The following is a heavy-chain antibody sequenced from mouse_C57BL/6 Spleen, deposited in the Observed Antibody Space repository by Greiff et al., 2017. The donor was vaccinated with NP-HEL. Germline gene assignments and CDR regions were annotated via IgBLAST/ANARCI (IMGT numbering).Heavy chain of an antibody. Sequence: VMLVESGPGLVQPSQSLSITCTVSGFSLTSYGVHWVRQSPGKGLEWLGVIWSGGSTDYNAAFISRLSISKDNSKSQVFFKMNSLQADDTAIYYCARNCKRYAMDYWGQGTSVTVSS. CDR1: GFSLTSYG. V-gene: IGHV2-2*01. CDR3: ARNCKRYAMDY. J-gene: IGHJ4*01. CDR2: IWSGGST.